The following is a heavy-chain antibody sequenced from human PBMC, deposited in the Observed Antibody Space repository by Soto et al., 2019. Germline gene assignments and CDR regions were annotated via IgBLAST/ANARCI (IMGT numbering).Heavy chain of an antibody. J-gene: IGHJ4*02. V-gene: IGHV1-3*01. D-gene: IGHD3-22*01. Sequence: QVQLVQSGAEVKKPGASVKVSCKASGYTFTSYVMHWVGQAPGQRLEWMGWINAGNGNTKYSQKFQGRVTITRDTSASTAYMELSSLRSEDTAVYYCARAEERITMIVVAQGFDYWGQGTLVTVSS. CDR1: GYTFTSYV. CDR3: ARAEERITMIVVAQGFDY. CDR2: INAGNGNT.